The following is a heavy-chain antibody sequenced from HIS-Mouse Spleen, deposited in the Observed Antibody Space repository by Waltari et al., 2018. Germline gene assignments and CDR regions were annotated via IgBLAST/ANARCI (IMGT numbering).Heavy chain of an antibody. Sequence: QVQLQQWGAGLLKPSETLSLTCAVYGGSFSGYYWSWIRQPPGKGLEWIGEINPSGSTNYNPSRKSRVTISVDTAKNQFSLKLSSVTAADTAVYYCARGAGSSSFDYWGQGTLVTVSS. CDR3: ARGAGSSSFDY. J-gene: IGHJ4*02. CDR1: GGSFSGYY. V-gene: IGHV4-34*01. D-gene: IGHD6-13*01. CDR2: INPSGST.